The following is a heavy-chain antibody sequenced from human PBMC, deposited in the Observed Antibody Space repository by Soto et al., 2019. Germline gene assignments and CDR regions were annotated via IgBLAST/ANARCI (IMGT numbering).Heavy chain of an antibody. CDR1: GFTFSSYS. J-gene: IGHJ4*02. CDR2: ISSSSSYI. CDR3: ARGVGTTVTTGPFHDY. V-gene: IGHV3-21*01. Sequence: EVQLVESGGGLVKPGGSLRLSCAASGFTFSSYSMNWVRQAPGKGLEWVSSISSSSSYIYYADSVKGRFTISRDNAKNSLYLQMNSLRAEDTAMYYCARGVGTTVTTGPFHDYWGQGTLVTVSS. D-gene: IGHD4-17*01.